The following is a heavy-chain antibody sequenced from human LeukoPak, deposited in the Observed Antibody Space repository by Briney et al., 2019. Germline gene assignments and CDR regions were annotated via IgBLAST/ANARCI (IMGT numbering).Heavy chain of an antibody. CDR2: ISSSSSDI. Sequence: GGSLRLSCAASGFTFSSYSMNWVRQAPGKGLEWVSSISSSSSDIYYADSVKGRFTISRDNAKNSLFLQMNSLRAEDTAVYYCAKDLRQWLVYDAFDIWGQGTMVTVSS. V-gene: IGHV3-21*04. J-gene: IGHJ3*02. D-gene: IGHD6-19*01. CDR3: AKDLRQWLVYDAFDI. CDR1: GFTFSSYS.